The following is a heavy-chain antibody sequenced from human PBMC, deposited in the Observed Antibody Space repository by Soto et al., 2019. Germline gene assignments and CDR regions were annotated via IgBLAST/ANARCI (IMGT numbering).Heavy chain of an antibody. D-gene: IGHD1-26*01. CDR2: IYGNGRST. Sequence: EGQLLESGGGLVQPAGSLRLSCAASGFTFSTYTMSWFRQTPGKGLEWVASIYGNGRSTFYSASVKGRFTISRDNSGNTVYLQMSSLSAEDTAIYYCAKDFTPDSRWDIDDWGQGSLVTVSS. CDR3: AKDFTPDSRWDIDD. J-gene: IGHJ4*02. CDR1: GFTFSTYT. V-gene: IGHV3-23*01.